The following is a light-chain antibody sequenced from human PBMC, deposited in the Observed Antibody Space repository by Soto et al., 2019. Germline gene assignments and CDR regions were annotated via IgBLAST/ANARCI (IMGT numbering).Light chain of an antibody. CDR1: QSINSW. V-gene: IGKV1-5*03. J-gene: IGKJ5*01. CDR3: QQYNSYPIT. Sequence: DIQMTQSPSTLSASVGDRVTITCRASQSINSWLAWYQQKPGKAPKLLFYKASSLESGVPSRFSGSGSGTEFTLTISSLQPDDFATYYCQQYNSYPITFGQGTRLEIK. CDR2: KAS.